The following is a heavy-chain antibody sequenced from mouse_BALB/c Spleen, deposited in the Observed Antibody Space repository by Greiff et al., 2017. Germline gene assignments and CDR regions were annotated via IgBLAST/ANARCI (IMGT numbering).Heavy chain of an antibody. J-gene: IGHJ3*01. CDR3: ARDRYGFAY. CDR2: ISSGGST. V-gene: IGHV5-6-5*01. CDR1: GFTFSSYA. D-gene: IGHD2-14*01. Sequence: EVKLMESGGGLVKPGGSLKLSCAASGFTFSSYAMSWVRQTPEKRLEWVASISSGGSTYYPASVKGRFTISRDNARNILYLQMSSLMSEDTAMYYCARDRYGFAYWGQGTLVTVSA.